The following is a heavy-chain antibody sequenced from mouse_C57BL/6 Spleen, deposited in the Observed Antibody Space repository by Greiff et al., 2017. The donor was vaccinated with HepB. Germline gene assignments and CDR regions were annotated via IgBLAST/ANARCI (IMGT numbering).Heavy chain of an antibody. Sequence: QVHVKQSGAELVKPGASVKISCKASGYAFSSYWMNWVKQRPGKGLEWIGQIYPGDGDTNYNGKFKGKATLTADKSSSTAYMQLSSLTSEDSAVYFCARSWYDYYFDYWGQGTTLTVSS. CDR3: ARSWYDYYFDY. V-gene: IGHV1-80*01. CDR2: IYPGDGDT. J-gene: IGHJ2*01. CDR1: GYAFSSYW. D-gene: IGHD2-4*01.